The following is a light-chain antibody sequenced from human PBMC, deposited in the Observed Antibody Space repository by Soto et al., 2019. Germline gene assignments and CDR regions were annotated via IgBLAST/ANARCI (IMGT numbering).Light chain of an antibody. CDR1: QSINNW. V-gene: IGKV1-5*01. CDR3: QQYETYLKT. CDR2: DAS. J-gene: IGKJ1*01. Sequence: DIQMTQSPSTLSAFVGDRVTITCRASQSINNWMAWYQQKPGKAPKILIYDASILESGVPSRFSGSGSGTEFTLTISRVQPEDFATYYCQQYETYLKTFGQGTKVEI.